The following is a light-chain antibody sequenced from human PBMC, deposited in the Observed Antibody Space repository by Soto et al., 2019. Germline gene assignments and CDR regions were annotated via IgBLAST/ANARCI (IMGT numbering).Light chain of an antibody. CDR2: GAS. CDR1: QSVSNKY. J-gene: IGKJ4*01. V-gene: IGKV3-20*01. Sequence: EILLTQSPGTLSLSPGERATLSWRASQSVSNKYLAWYQQKPGQAPRLLIYGASNRATGIPDRLSGSGYGTDFTLTISRMEHEDFAVYYCQQFSSYPLTFGGGTKVDIK. CDR3: QQFSSYPLT.